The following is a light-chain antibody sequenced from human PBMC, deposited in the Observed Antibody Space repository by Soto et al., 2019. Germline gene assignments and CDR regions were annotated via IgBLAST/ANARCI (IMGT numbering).Light chain of an antibody. CDR3: QQYRKWPLT. Sequence: VWTQSPATLAVSGGDRALGACRASQSVSSYLAWYQQKRGQAPRLLIHSASTRATGIPARFSGSGSATEFILTISSLQSEDFAVYYCQQYRKWPLTFGGGTKVDIK. CDR2: SAS. CDR1: QSVSSY. J-gene: IGKJ4*01. V-gene: IGKV3-15*01.